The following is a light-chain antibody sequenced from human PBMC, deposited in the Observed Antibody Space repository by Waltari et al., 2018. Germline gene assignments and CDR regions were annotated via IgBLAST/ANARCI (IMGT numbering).Light chain of an antibody. CDR2: TAS. J-gene: IGKJ1*01. CDR3: QQTYSTGT. V-gene: IGKV1-39*01. Sequence: DIQMTQSPSSLSASVGDRVTITCRASQSVTNYLHWFQQRPGKAPKMLISTASNLESGVPSRFSGSRSGTDFNFTISGLQPDDFATYYCQQTYSTGTFGQGTKVEVK. CDR1: QSVTNY.